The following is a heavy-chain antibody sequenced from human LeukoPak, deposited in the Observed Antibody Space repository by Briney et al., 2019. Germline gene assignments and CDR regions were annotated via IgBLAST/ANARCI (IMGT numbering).Heavy chain of an antibody. CDR3: ARAGAWQIDP. V-gene: IGHV4-59*01. Sequence: SETLSLTCTVSGGSISSYYWSWIRQPPGKGLEWIGHIFYTGSSKYNPSLKSRVTISLDRSKNQFSLRLTSVTAADTAVYYCARAGAWQIDPWGQGTLVTVSS. CDR2: IFYTGSS. CDR1: GGSISSYY. D-gene: IGHD3-10*01. J-gene: IGHJ5*02.